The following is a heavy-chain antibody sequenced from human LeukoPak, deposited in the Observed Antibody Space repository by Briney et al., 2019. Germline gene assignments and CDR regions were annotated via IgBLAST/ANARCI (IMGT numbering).Heavy chain of an antibody. J-gene: IGHJ4*02. CDR2: IKQDGSEK. CDR3: AKDSSSWYGDY. Sequence: GGSLRLSCAASGFTFSSYWMSRVRQAPGKGLEWVANIKQDGSEKYYVDSVKGRFTVSRDNAKNSLYLQMNSLRAEDTAVYYCAKDSSSWYGDYWGQGTLVTVSS. V-gene: IGHV3-7*01. CDR1: GFTFSSYW. D-gene: IGHD6-13*01.